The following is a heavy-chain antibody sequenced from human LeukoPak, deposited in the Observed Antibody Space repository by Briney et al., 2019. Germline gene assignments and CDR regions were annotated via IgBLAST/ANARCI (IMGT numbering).Heavy chain of an antibody. Sequence: GGSLRLSCAASEFTFSSYAMSWVRQAPGKGLKWVSSISGSGGSTYYAESVKGRFTISRDNNKNTLYLQMNSLRADDTAVYYCAKAAQVAGRPNLGGHFDYWGQGTLVIVSS. V-gene: IGHV3-23*01. CDR2: ISGSGGST. D-gene: IGHD6-6*01. J-gene: IGHJ4*02. CDR1: EFTFSSYA. CDR3: AKAAQVAGRPNLGGHFDY.